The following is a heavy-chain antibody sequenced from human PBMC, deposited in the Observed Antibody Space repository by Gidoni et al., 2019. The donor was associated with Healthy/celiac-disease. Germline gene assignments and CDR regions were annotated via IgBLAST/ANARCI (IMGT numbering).Heavy chain of an antibody. CDR2: INAGNGNT. V-gene: IGHV1-3*01. CDR3: ARDRGSGPRYWYFDL. D-gene: IGHD6-19*01. CDR1: GYTFTSYA. Sequence: QVQLVQSGAEVKKPGASVQVSCKASGYTFTSYAMHWVRQAPGQRLEWMGWINAGNGNTKCSQKFQGRGTITRYTSASTAYRELSSLRSEDTAVYYCARDRGSGPRYWYFDLWDRGTRVTFSS. J-gene: IGHJ2*01.